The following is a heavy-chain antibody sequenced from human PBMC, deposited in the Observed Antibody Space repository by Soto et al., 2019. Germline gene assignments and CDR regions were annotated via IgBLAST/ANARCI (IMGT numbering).Heavy chain of an antibody. V-gene: IGHV3-23*04. CDR1: GFTFSSSA. D-gene: IGHD6-19*01. J-gene: IGHJ5*02. CDR3: AKCSVGTVRSSGWCNWFDP. Sequence: EVRLVESGGGLAQPGGSLRLSCAASGFTFSSSAMNWVRQAPGKGLEWVSSIRVGGGDTFYADSVRGRFTVSRDISRNTLYLQMNSLRAEDTAIYYCAKCSVGTVRSSGWCNWFDPWGQGTLVTVSS. CDR2: IRVGGGDT.